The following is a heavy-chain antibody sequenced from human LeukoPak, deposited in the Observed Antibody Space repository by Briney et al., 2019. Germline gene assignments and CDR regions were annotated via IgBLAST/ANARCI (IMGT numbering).Heavy chain of an antibody. CDR2: INPNNGNL. CDR3: ARSDHNSWNAFDI. CDR1: GYTFTSYD. J-gene: IGHJ3*02. D-gene: IGHD1-26*01. V-gene: IGHV1-8*01. Sequence: ASVKVSCKASGYTFTSYDINWVRQATGQGLEWMGWINPNNGNLGYAQKSQGRVTITRNTPISTAYMELSGLTSEDTAVYYCARSDHNSWNAFDIWGQGTMVTVSS.